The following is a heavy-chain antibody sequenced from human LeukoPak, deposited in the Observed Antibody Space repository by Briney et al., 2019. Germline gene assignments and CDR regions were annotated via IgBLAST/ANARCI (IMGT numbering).Heavy chain of an antibody. CDR1: GFTFSSYS. J-gene: IGHJ3*02. CDR3: ARRQRHTVTTKYAFDI. V-gene: IGHV3-21*01. D-gene: IGHD4-17*01. Sequence: PGGSLRLSCAASGFTFSSYSMNWVRQAPGKGLEWVSSISSSSSYIYYADSVKGRFTISRDNAKNSLYLQMNSLRAEHTAVYYCARRQRHTVTTKYAFDIWGQGTMVTVSS. CDR2: ISSSSSYI.